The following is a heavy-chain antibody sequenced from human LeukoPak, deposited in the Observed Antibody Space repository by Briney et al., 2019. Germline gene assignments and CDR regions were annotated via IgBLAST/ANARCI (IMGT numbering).Heavy chain of an antibody. CDR3: ARGDSSGYHLFDY. Sequence: ASVKVSCKASGYTFTGYYMHWVRQAPGQGLEWMGWINPNSGGTNYAQKFQGRVTMTRNTSISTAYMELSSLRSEDTAVYYCARGDSSGYHLFDYWGQGTLVTVSS. CDR1: GYTFTGYY. CDR2: INPNSGGT. J-gene: IGHJ4*02. D-gene: IGHD3-22*01. V-gene: IGHV1-2*02.